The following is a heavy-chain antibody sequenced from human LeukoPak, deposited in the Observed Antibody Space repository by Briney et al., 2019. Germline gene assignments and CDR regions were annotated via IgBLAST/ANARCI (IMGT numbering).Heavy chain of an antibody. Sequence: ASVKVSCKASGYTFTSYVISWVRQAPGQGLEWMGWISAYNGNTNYAQKLQDRVTMTTDTSTSTDYMELRSLRSDDTAVYYCARDTACSGGSCYFETYYYYGMDVWGQGTRSPSP. CDR3: ARDTACSGGSCYFETYYYYGMDV. D-gene: IGHD2-15*01. J-gene: IGHJ6*02. CDR2: ISAYNGNT. V-gene: IGHV1-18*01. CDR1: GYTFTSYV.